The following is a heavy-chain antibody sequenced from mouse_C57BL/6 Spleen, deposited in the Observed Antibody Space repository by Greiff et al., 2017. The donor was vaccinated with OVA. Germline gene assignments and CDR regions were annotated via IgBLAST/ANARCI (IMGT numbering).Heavy chain of an antibody. CDR2: IRNKANGYTT. D-gene: IGHD2-1*01. J-gene: IGHJ4*01. V-gene: IGHV7-3*01. Sequence: EVQGVESGGGLVQPGGSLSLSCAASGFTFTDYYMSWVRQPPGKALEWLGFIRNKANGYTTEYSASVKGRFTISRDNSQSILYLQMNALRAEDSATYYCARSLYGNYPYYAMDYWGQGTSVTVSS. CDR3: ARSLYGNYPYYAMDY. CDR1: GFTFTDYY.